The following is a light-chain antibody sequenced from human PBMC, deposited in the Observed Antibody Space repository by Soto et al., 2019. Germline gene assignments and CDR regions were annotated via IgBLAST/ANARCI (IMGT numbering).Light chain of an antibody. CDR1: KSVSSR. Sequence: IKLTQSPSTLSVSPGQRATLSYRASKSVSSRLAWYQRKPAQGPRILIYDASTRATGIAARMSGSGSATEFTLTISSMQSEDFAIYYCQQYNNWPWTFGQGTKVDIK. CDR2: DAS. CDR3: QQYNNWPWT. V-gene: IGKV3-15*01. J-gene: IGKJ1*01.